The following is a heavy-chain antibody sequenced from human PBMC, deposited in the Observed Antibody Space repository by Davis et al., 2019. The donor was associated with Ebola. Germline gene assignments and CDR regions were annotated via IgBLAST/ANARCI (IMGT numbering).Heavy chain of an antibody. CDR1: GYTFISND. V-gene: IGHV1-8*01. Sequence: ASVKVSCKASGYTFISNDINWVRQAAGQGLEWMGWMNPDSGNTGFASKFEGRVTMTRNNSISTAYMELRSLTSDDTAVYYCARPIEKRCSPGCFDLWGRGTLVTVSS. D-gene: IGHD5-24*01. J-gene: IGHJ2*01. CDR3: ARPIEKRCSPGCFDL. CDR2: MNPDSGNT.